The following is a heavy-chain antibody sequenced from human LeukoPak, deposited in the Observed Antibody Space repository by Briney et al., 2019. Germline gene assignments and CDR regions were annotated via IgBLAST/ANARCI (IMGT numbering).Heavy chain of an antibody. D-gene: IGHD2-2*01. J-gene: IGHJ4*02. CDR3: ATDIVVVPAAPYYFDY. CDR1: GYTFTGYY. CDR2: INPNSGGT. Sequence: ASVKVSCKASGYTFTGYYMHWVRQAPGQGLEWMGWINPNSGGTNYAQKFQGRVTMTRDTSISTAYMELSRPRSDDTAVYYCATDIVVVPAAPYYFDYWGQGTLVTVSS. V-gene: IGHV1-2*02.